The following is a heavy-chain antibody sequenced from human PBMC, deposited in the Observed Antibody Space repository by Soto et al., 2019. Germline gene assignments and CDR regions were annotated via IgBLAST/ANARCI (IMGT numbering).Heavy chain of an antibody. V-gene: IGHV3-23*01. D-gene: IGHD3-10*01. Sequence: GSLRLSCVAPGFTFSSYSMSWVRQAPGKGLEWVSGFRAGGDDGTTYYADSVKGRFTISRDNSKNTLFLQMNSLRAEDTAIYYCAKKVNSGSGSQYFDYFGQGTLVTVSS. J-gene: IGHJ4*02. CDR1: GFTFSSYS. CDR2: FRAGGDDGTT. CDR3: AKKVNSGSGSQYFDY.